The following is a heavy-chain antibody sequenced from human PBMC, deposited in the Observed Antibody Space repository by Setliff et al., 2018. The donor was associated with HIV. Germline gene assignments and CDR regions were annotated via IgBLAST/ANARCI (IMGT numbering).Heavy chain of an antibody. CDR1: GGSISSYY. D-gene: IGHD3-22*01. V-gene: IGHV4-59*08. J-gene: IGHJ2*01. CDR3: ARHQGKYYDSSGYSGWFFDL. CDR2: VYYTGST. Sequence: PSETLSLTCTVSGGSISSYYWSWIRQPPGKGLEWIGYVYYTGSTNYNPSLKSRVTISIDTSKNQFSLKLSSVTAADTAVYYCARHQGKYYDSSGYSGWFFDLWGRGTLVTRLL.